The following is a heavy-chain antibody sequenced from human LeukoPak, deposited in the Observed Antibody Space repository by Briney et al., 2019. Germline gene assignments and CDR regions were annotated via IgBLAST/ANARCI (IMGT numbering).Heavy chain of an antibody. CDR2: IWYDGSDK. V-gene: IGHV3-33*01. CDR1: GFTFSCYG. Sequence: PGGSLILSWAASGFTFSCYGMQGVRQAPDKGVELVAVIWYDGSDKYYADSVKDRFTISRDNSKNVLYLQMNSLRAEDTAVYYCAYGGKSDRFDYWGQGTLVSVCS. CDR3: AYGGKSDRFDY. D-gene: IGHD4-23*01. J-gene: IGHJ4*02.